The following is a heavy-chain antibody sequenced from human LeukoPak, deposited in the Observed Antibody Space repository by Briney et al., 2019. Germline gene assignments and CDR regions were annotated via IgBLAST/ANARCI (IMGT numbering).Heavy chain of an antibody. V-gene: IGHV3-23*01. D-gene: IGHD2-21*02. CDR2: IGGSGDNT. Sequence: PGRFLRLSCAASGFTFSNYAMSWVRQAPGKGLEWVSAIGGSGDNTYYADSVKGRFTVSRDNSKNTLYVQMKSLRAEDTAVYYCAKDFVVVPGNVNYFDYWGQGTLVTVSS. J-gene: IGHJ4*02. CDR3: AKDFVVVPGNVNYFDY. CDR1: GFTFSNYA.